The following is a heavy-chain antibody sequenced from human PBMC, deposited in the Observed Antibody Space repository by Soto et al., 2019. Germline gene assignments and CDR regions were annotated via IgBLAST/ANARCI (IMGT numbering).Heavy chain of an antibody. CDR2: IYYSGST. CDR3: ARAPGIAAVSSDY. J-gene: IGHJ4*02. V-gene: IGHV4-39*01. Sequence: QLQLQESGPGLVKPSETLYLTCTVSGGSISSSSYYWGWIRQPPGKGLEWIGSIYYSGSTHYNPSLKSRVPTSVDTSKNQFSLKLSSVTAADTAVYYCARAPGIAAVSSDYWGQGTLVTVSS. D-gene: IGHD6-13*01. CDR1: GGSISSSSYY.